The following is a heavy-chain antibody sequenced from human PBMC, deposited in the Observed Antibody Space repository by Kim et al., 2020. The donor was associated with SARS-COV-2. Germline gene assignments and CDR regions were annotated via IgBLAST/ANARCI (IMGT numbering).Heavy chain of an antibody. D-gene: IGHD3-10*01. Sequence: SETLSLTCSVSGASISDYYWTWIRQPAGKGLEWIGRVYVSGSTDYNPSLKSRVTLSIDTSKKQFSLRRTSVTAADTAVYFCARGTSYFASGALRGVDVWG. V-gene: IGHV4-4*07. CDR3: ARGTSYFASGALRGVDV. J-gene: IGHJ6*01. CDR2: VYVSGST. CDR1: GASISDYY.